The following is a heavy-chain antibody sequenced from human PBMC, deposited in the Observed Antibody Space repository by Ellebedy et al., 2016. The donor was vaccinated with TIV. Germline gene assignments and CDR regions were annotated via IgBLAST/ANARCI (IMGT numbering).Heavy chain of an antibody. CDR3: AKDLFSGSFPTYNFDY. V-gene: IGHV3-9*01. J-gene: IGHJ4*02. Sequence: GGSPRLSXAASGFIFHDYAMHWVRQAPGKGLEWVSGLSWNSGSIGFADSVKGRFSISRDNANNSLYLQMNSLTAEDTALYYCAKDLFSGSFPTYNFDYWGQGALVTVSS. CDR1: GFIFHDYA. CDR2: LSWNSGSI. D-gene: IGHD1-26*01.